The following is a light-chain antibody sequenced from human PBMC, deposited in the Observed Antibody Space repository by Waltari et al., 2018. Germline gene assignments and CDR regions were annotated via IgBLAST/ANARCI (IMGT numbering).Light chain of an antibody. CDR2: GAY. V-gene: IGKV3-20*01. Sequence: EIVLPQSPGTLSLSPGERATLACRASQSVGRSLAWYQQKPVRAPRRLIFGAYSRATGIPARFSGSGSGTDFSLTISRLEPEDFAVYYCQHYVRLPATFGQGTKVEIK. CDR3: QHYVRLPAT. J-gene: IGKJ1*01. CDR1: QSVGRS.